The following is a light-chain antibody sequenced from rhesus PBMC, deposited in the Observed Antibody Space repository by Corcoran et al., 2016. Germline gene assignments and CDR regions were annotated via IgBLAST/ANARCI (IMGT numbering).Light chain of an antibody. CDR1: QGLGTW. CDR3: QQCNSPPWT. CDR2: KAS. J-gene: IGKJ1*01. V-gene: IGKV1-21*01. Sequence: DIQMTQSPSSLSASVGERVTITCRASQGLGTWLAWYQVKPGKAPKLLIYKASSLQGGVPSRFSGSGSGTDCTLTISSLQPEDFATYYCQQCNSPPWTFGQGTKVEI.